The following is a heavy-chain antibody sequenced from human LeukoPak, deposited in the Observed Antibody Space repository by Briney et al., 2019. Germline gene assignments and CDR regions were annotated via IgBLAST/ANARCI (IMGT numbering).Heavy chain of an antibody. CDR2: IIPSGGST. V-gene: IGHV1-46*01. Sequence: ASVKVSCKASGYTFTSYYMHWVRQAPGQGLEWMGVIIPSGGSTIYAQKFQDRVTMTRDTSTSTVYMELSSLRSEDTAVYYCARELYPYSSDYDYWGQGTLVTVSS. D-gene: IGHD6-19*01. CDR3: ARELYPYSSDYDY. J-gene: IGHJ4*02. CDR1: GYTFTSYY.